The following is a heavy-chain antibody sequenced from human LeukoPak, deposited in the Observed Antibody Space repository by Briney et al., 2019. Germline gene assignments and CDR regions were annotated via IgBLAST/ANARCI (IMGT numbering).Heavy chain of an antibody. CDR2: IIPNFGTA. CDR1: GYTFTSYG. CDR3: ARGVPTQGEYFQH. Sequence: GASVKVSCKASGYTFTSYGISWVRQAPGQGLEWMGGIIPNFGTANYAQKFQGRVTITADESTSTAYMELSSLRSEDTAVYYCARGVPTQGEYFQHWGQGTLVTVSS. J-gene: IGHJ1*01. D-gene: IGHD4/OR15-4a*01. V-gene: IGHV1-69*13.